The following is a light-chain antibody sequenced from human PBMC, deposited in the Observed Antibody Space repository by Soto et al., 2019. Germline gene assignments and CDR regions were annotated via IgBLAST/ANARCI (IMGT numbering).Light chain of an antibody. J-gene: IGLJ2*01. CDR3: GGWDDSLSGPV. V-gene: IGLV1-44*01. CDR2: SNN. CDR1: SFNVGGNT. Sequence: QSVLTQPPSASGTPGQRVTISCSGSSFNVGGNTVNWYQQVTGTAPKFLINSNNQRPSGVPDRFSGSKSGTSASLAISGLRSEDEADYYCGGWDDSLSGPVFGGGTKLTVL.